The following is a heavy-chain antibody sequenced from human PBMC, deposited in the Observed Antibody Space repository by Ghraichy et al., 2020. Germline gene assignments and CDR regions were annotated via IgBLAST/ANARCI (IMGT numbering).Heavy chain of an antibody. V-gene: IGHV3-23*01. D-gene: IGHD1-26*01. Sequence: GGSLRLSCAASTFTFNTYAMSWVRQAPGKGLEWVSTISGSGDDTYYADSVKGRFTISRDNSKKTLYLQVNSLRAEDTAVYYCAKGGSGSYFIFDYWGQGTLVTVSS. CDR3: AKGGSGSYFIFDY. CDR1: TFTFNTYA. J-gene: IGHJ4*02. CDR2: ISGSGDDT.